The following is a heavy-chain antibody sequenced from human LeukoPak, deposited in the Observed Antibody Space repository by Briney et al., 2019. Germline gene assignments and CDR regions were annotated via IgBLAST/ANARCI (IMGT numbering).Heavy chain of an antibody. CDR1: GFAFSSYA. CDR2: ISYDGSNK. V-gene: IGHV3-30*04. J-gene: IGHJ4*02. CDR3: ARAETMVR. Sequence: GGSLRLSCAASGFAFSSYAMHWVRQAPGKGLEWVAVISYDGSNKYYADSVKGRFTISRDNAKNSLYLQMNSLRAEDTAVYYCARAETMVRWGQGTLVTVSS. D-gene: IGHD3-10*01.